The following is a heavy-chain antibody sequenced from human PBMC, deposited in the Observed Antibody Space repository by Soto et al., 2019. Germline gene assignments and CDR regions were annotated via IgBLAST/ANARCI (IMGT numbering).Heavy chain of an antibody. J-gene: IGHJ4*02. Sequence: LRLSCAASGFTFSSYGMHWVRQAPGKGLEWVAVIWYDGSNKYYADSVKGRFTISRDNSKNTLYLQMNSLRAEDTAVYYCARGGVVPASKGHLDYWGQGTLVTVSS. D-gene: IGHD2-2*01. CDR1: GFTFSSYG. CDR2: IWYDGSNK. CDR3: ARGGVVPASKGHLDY. V-gene: IGHV3-33*01.